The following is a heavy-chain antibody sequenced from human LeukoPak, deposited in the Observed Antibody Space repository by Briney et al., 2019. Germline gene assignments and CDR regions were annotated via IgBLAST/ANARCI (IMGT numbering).Heavy chain of an antibody. D-gene: IGHD3-22*01. V-gene: IGHV4-59*01. J-gene: IGHJ3*02. CDR2: IYYSGST. CDR1: GGSISSYY. Sequence: SETLSLTCTVSGGSISSYYWSWIRQPPGKGLEWIGYIYYSGSTNYNPSLKSRVPISVDTSKNQFSLKLSSVTAADTAVYYCASSGYYYRDAFDIRGQGTMVTVSS. CDR3: ASSGYYYRDAFDI.